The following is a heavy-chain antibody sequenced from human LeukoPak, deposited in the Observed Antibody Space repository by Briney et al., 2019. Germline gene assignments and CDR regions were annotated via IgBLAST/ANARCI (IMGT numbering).Heavy chain of an antibody. J-gene: IGHJ4*02. V-gene: IGHV3-21*01. CDR3: TRGSYGDYEY. Sequence: AGGSLRLSCSASRFTFSSYTMNWVRQAPGKGLEWVSSIDPSSTYIYYADSVKGRFTISRDNAQNSLYLQMNSLRAEDTAVYYCTRGSYGDYEYWGQGTLVTVSS. CDR2: IDPSSTYI. CDR1: RFTFSSYT. D-gene: IGHD4-17*01.